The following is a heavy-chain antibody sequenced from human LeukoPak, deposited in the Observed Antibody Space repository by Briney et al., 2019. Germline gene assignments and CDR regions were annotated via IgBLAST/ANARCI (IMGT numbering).Heavy chain of an antibody. CDR1: GGSFIGYY. CDR2: INHSGGA. CDR3: ARVPLRFLEPFDY. J-gene: IGHJ4*02. D-gene: IGHD3-3*01. V-gene: IGHV4-34*01. Sequence: PSETLSLTCAVYGGSFIGYYWSWIRQPPGKGLEWIGGINHSGGANYNPSLKSRVTISADTSKSQFSLKLGSVTAADTAVYYCARVPLRFLEPFDYWGQGTLVTVSS.